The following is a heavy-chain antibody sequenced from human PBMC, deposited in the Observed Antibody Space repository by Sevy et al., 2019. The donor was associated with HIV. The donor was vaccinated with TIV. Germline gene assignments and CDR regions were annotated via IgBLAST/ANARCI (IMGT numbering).Heavy chain of an antibody. CDR1: GFTFGDYA. Sequence: GGSLRLSCTTSGFTFGDYALSWFRQAPGKGLEWVGFIRNTHYGGTTEYAASVKGIFTISRDDSKSIAYLQMNSLIIEDTAMYYCTGVNAFFYNSGSKDDAFDIWGQGTMVTVSS. J-gene: IGHJ3*02. CDR2: IRNTHYGGTT. CDR3: TGVNAFFYNSGSKDDAFDI. D-gene: IGHD3-10*01. V-gene: IGHV3-49*03.